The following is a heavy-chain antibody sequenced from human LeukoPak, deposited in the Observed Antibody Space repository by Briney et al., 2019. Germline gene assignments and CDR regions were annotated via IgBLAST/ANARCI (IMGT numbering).Heavy chain of an antibody. CDR1: GFTFDVYA. CDR2: ISWNSGGI. V-gene: IGHV3-9*03. D-gene: IGHD3-22*01. CDR3: AKADYYDSSGSIFDI. J-gene: IGHJ3*02. Sequence: PGGSLRLSCAASGFTFDVYAMHWVRQAPGKGLEWVSGISWNSGGIGYADSVKGRFTISRDNAKNSLYLQMNSLRAEDMALYYCAKADYYDSSGSIFDIWGQGTMVTVSS.